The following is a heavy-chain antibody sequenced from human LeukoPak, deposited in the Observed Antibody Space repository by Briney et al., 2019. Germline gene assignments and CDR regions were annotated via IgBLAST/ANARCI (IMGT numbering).Heavy chain of an antibody. J-gene: IGHJ3*02. V-gene: IGHV5-51*01. CDR1: GSRFTNYW. CDR3: ARPPLDCSSTSCYNDAFDI. D-gene: IGHD2-2*02. CDR2: IYPGDSDT. Sequence: GESLQISCKGSGSRFTNYWIGWVRQMPGKGLEWMGIIYPGDSDTRYSPSFQGQVTISADKSISTAYLQWSSLKASDTAMYYCARPPLDCSSTSCYNDAFDIWGQGTMVTVSS.